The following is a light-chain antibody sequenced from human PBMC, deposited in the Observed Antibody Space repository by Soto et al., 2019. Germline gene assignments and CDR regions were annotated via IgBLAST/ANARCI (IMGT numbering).Light chain of an antibody. CDR3: QQYNSWPPIP. V-gene: IGKV3-15*01. CDR2: DAS. CDR1: ESVSRN. Sequence: VMTQSAATLSVSPGERATLSCRASESVSRNLAWYQQKPGQAPRLLIYDASTRATGIPDRFSGGGSGTEFTLTISSLQSEDFVVYYCQQYNSWPPIPFGQGTRLAI. J-gene: IGKJ5*01.